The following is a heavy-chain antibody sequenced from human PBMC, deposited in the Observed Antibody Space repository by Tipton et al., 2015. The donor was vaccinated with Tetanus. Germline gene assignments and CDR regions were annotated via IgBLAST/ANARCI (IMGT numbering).Heavy chain of an antibody. CDR3: ATGYSSGWSPVGDYYYYGMDV. V-gene: IGHV3-21*01. CDR2: ISSSSSYI. J-gene: IGHJ6*02. D-gene: IGHD6-19*01. Sequence: SLRLSCAASGFTFSSYSMNWVRQAPGKGLEWVSSISSSSSYIYYADSVKGRFTISRDNAKNSLYLQMNSLRAEDTAVYYCATGYSSGWSPVGDYYYYGMDVWGQGTTVTVSS. CDR1: GFTFSSYS.